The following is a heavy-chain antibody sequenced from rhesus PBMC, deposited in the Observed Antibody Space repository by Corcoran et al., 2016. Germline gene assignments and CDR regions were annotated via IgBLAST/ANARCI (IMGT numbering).Heavy chain of an antibody. D-gene: IGHD3-3*01. J-gene: IGHJ4*01. CDR1: GYSISGYY. Sequence: QVQLQESGPGLVKPSETLSLTCAVSGYSISGYYWSWIRQAPGKGLEWIGYITYSGSTSTNPSLKSRFTISRDTSKNQFSLKLSSVTAADTAVYYCARVGLWTGSYYFDYWGQGVLVTVSS. V-gene: IGHV4-122*02. CDR3: ARVGLWTGSYYFDY. CDR2: ITYSGST.